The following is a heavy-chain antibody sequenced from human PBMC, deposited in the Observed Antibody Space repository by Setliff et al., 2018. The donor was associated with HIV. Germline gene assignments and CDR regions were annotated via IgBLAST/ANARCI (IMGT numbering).Heavy chain of an antibody. CDR1: GASIKTFY. J-gene: IGHJ6*02. CDR3: AREKQQYYDLFTGYDYYYGMDV. CDR2: VYNSGSI. Sequence: PSETLSLTCTVSGASIKTFYWSWIRQSPGKGLEWIGYVYNSGSINYNPSLKSRVTISVDTSTSQVSLRRTSMTAADTAIYYCAREKQQYYDLFTGYDYYYGMDVCGQGTSVTVSS. V-gene: IGHV4-59*01. D-gene: IGHD3-9*01.